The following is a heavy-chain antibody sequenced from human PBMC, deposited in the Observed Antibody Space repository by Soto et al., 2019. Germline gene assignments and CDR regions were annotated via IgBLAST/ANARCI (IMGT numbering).Heavy chain of an antibody. CDR1: GGTFSSYA. CDR2: IIPIFGTA. J-gene: IGHJ4*02. V-gene: IGHV1-69*06. D-gene: IGHD1-26*01. Sequence: GASVKVSCKASGGTFSSYAISWVRQAPGQGLEWMGGIIPIFGTANYAQKFQGRVTITADKSTSAAYMELSSLRSEDTAAYYCAREAGGSLTRSDFDYWGQGTLVTVSS. CDR3: AREAGGSLTRSDFDY.